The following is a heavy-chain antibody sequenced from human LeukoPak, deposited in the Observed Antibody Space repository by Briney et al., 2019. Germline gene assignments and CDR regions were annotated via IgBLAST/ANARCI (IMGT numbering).Heavy chain of an antibody. J-gene: IGHJ4*02. Sequence: GGSLRLSCAASGFTFSSYAMHWVRQAPGKGLEWVAVISYDGSNKYYADSVKGRFTISRDNAKNSLYLQMNSLRAEDTAVYYCARDLGTGDYWGQGTLVTVSS. CDR1: GFTFSSYA. D-gene: IGHD7-27*01. CDR2: ISYDGSNK. V-gene: IGHV3-30-3*01. CDR3: ARDLGTGDY.